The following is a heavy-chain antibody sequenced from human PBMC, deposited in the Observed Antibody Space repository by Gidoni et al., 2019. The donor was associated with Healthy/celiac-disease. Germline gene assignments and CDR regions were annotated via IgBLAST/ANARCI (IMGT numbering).Heavy chain of an antibody. J-gene: IGHJ4*02. CDR3: ARSHTNYYDSSGYYAY. CDR2: IYYSGST. V-gene: IGHV4-59*08. D-gene: IGHD3-22*01. CDR1: GGSISSYY. Sequence: QVQLQESGPGLVKPSETLSLTCTVSGGSISSYYGSWIRQPPGKGLEWIGYIYYSGSTNYNPSLKSRVTISVDTSKNQFSLKLSSVTAADTAVYYCARSHTNYYDSSGYYAYWGQGTLVTVSS.